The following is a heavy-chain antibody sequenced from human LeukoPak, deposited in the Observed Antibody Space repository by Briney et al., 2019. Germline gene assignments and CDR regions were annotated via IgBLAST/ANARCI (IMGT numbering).Heavy chain of an antibody. Sequence: PGGSLRLSCAASGFTFSSYSMNWVRQAPGKGLEWVSSISSSSSYIYYADSVKGRFTISRDNAKNSLYLQMYSLRAEDTAVYYCARDRLYCSSTSCYWGTPDAFDIWGQGTMVTVSS. CDR2: ISSSSSYI. CDR3: ARDRLYCSSTSCYWGTPDAFDI. D-gene: IGHD2-2*01. J-gene: IGHJ3*02. V-gene: IGHV3-21*01. CDR1: GFTFSSYS.